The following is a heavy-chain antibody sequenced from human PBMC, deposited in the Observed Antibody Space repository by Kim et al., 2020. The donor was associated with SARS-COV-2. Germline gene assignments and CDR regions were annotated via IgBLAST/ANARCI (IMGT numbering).Heavy chain of an antibody. D-gene: IGHD2-15*01. CDR2: INHSGST. J-gene: IGHJ4*02. Sequence: SETLSLTCAVYGGSFSGYYWSWIRQPPGKGLEWIGEINHSGSTNYNPSLKSRVTISVDTSKNQFSLKLSSVTAADTAVYYCARVGSGGSCYDYWGQGTLV. CDR1: GGSFSGYY. CDR3: ARVGSGGSCYDY. V-gene: IGHV4-34*01.